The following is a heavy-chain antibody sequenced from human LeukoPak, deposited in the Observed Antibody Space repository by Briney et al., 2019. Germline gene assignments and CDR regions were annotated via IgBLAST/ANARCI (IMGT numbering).Heavy chain of an antibody. CDR3: ARDGVRSGYHEGPDY. Sequence: GGSLRLSCAASGFTFSSYGMHWVRQAPGKGLEWVAVISYDGSNKYYADSVKGRFTISRDNSKNTLYLQMNSLRAEDTAVYYCARDGVRSGYHEGPDYWGQGTLVTVSS. CDR1: GFTFSSYG. CDR2: ISYDGSNK. J-gene: IGHJ4*02. D-gene: IGHD3-22*01. V-gene: IGHV3-30*03.